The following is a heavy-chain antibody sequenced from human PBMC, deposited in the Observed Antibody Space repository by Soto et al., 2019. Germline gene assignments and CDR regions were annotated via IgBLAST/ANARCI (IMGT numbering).Heavy chain of an antibody. Sequence: GGSLRLSCAASGFTFSSHWMTWVRQAPGKGLEWVANTKGDGSEKNYVDSVKGRFTISRDNAKNSLYLQMNSLRAEDTAVYYCARDSHWENYYNYYYMDVWGKGTTVTVSS. CDR3: ARDSHWENYYNYYYMDV. CDR2: TKGDGSEK. CDR1: GFTFSSHW. J-gene: IGHJ6*03. D-gene: IGHD1-26*01. V-gene: IGHV3-7*01.